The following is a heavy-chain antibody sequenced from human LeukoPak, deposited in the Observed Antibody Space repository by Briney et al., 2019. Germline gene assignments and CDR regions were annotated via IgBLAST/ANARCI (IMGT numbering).Heavy chain of an antibody. V-gene: IGHV4-34*01. D-gene: IGHD3-22*01. CDR1: GGSFSGYY. CDR2: INHSGST. CDR3: ARGGATMIVVVHPGIFDY. Sequence: SETLSLTCAVYGGSFSGYYWSWIRQPPGKGLEWIGEINHSGSTNYNPSLKSRVTISVDTSKNQFSLKLSSVTAADTAVYYCARGGATMIVVVHPGIFDYWGQGTLVIVSS. J-gene: IGHJ4*02.